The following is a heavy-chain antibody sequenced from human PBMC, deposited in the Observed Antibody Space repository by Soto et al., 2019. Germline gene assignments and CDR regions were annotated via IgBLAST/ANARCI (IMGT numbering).Heavy chain of an antibody. CDR3: ARDRGDCTNGVCYTPDWFDP. CDR2: INPSGGST. J-gene: IGHJ5*02. V-gene: IGHV1-46*01. D-gene: IGHD2-8*01. Sequence: ASVKVSCKASGYTFTSYYMHWVRQAPGQGLEWMGIINPSGGSTSYAQKFQGRVTMTRDTSTSTVYMELSSLRSEDTAVYYCARDRGDCTNGVCYTPDWFDPWGQGXLVTVPS. CDR1: GYTFTSYY.